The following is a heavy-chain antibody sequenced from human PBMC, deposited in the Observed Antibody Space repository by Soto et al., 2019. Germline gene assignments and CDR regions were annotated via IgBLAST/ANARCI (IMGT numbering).Heavy chain of an antibody. CDR1: GFTFINYA. J-gene: IGHJ3*01. V-gene: IGHV3-23*01. CDR3: AKKALGSHKTFCSNSDCHYAFDL. Sequence: EVQLLESGGGLVQPGGSLRLSCAASGFTFINYAMIWVRQAPGKGLEWVSTISGGGDGTYYADSVKGHFTISRDNSKNTLYLHMNSLRAEDTAIYYCAKKALGSHKTFCSNSDCHYAFDLWGQGTVVTVSS. CDR2: ISGGGDGT. D-gene: IGHD2-8*01.